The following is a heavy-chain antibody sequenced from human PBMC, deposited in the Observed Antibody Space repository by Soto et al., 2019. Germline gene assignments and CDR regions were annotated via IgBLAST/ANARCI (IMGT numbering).Heavy chain of an antibody. Sequence: SETLSPTCTFTCSSIPSSRCHWGWIRQPPVNGLEWIASIIYSGTTFYNPSLKSRVTLSVDTSKNQFALKLSSVTAAETAVYYCARHGITGSYYDAFDIWGQGTMVT. V-gene: IGHV4-39*01. D-gene: IGHD1-26*01. CDR1: CSSIPSSRCH. CDR3: ARHGITGSYYDAFDI. J-gene: IGHJ3*02. CDR2: IIYSGTT.